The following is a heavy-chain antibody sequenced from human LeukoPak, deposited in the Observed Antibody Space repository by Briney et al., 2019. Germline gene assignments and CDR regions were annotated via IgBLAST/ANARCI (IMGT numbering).Heavy chain of an antibody. Sequence: ASVKVSCKASGGTFSNYAIIWVRQAPGQGLEWMGGIIPIFRTANYAQKFQGRVTITADESTSIAYMELSSLRSEDTAVYYCARDTLDKWNDQDGDDWGQGTLVTVSS. V-gene: IGHV1-69*13. CDR3: ARDTLDKWNDQDGDD. J-gene: IGHJ4*02. CDR2: IIPIFRTA. D-gene: IGHD1-20*01. CDR1: GGTFSNYA.